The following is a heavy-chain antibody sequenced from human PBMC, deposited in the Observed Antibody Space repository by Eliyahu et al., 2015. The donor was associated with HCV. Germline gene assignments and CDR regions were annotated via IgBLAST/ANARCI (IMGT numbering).Heavy chain of an antibody. CDR1: GFTFSNAW. CDR3: TTDPRGGIAARPDFYYYYGMDV. Sequence: EVQLVESGGGLVKPGGSLRLSCAASGFTFSNAWMSWXXXXPGKGLXWVGRXKSKTDGGTTDYAAPVKGRFTISRDDSKNTLYLQMNSLKTEDTAVYYCTTDPRGGIAARPDFYYYYGMDVWGQGTTVTVSS. J-gene: IGHJ6*02. CDR2: XKSKTDGGTT. D-gene: IGHD6-6*01. V-gene: IGHV3-15*01.